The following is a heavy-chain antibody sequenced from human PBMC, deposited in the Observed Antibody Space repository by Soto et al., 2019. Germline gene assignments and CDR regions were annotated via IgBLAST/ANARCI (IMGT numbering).Heavy chain of an antibody. CDR3: AREVVGALDS. CDR2: IYYSGST. V-gene: IGHV4-59*01. D-gene: IGHD1-26*01. Sequence: SETLSLTCTLSDDSISSYYWSWIRQPPGKGLEWIGYIYYSGSTSYNPSLKSRVTLSADTSKNQLSLKLSSVTAADTAVYYCAREVVGALDSWGQGTLVTGSS. J-gene: IGHJ4*02. CDR1: DDSISSYY.